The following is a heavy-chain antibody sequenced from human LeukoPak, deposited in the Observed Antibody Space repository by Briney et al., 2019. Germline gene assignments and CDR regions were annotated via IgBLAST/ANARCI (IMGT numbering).Heavy chain of an antibody. V-gene: IGHV1-18*01. CDR1: GYTFTSYG. J-gene: IGHJ4*02. CDR3: ARPMTSPDDYGDNLFDY. D-gene: IGHD4-17*01. CDR2: ISAYNGNT. Sequence: GASVKVSCKASGYTFTSYGISWVRQAPGQGLEWMGWISAYNGNTNYAQKLQGRVTMTTDTSTSTAYMELRSLRSDDTAVYYCARPMTSPDDYGDNLFDYWGQGTLVTVSS.